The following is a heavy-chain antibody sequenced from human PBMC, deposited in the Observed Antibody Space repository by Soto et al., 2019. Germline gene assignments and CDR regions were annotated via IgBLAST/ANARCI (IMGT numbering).Heavy chain of an antibody. D-gene: IGHD6-13*01. V-gene: IGHV1-2*04. CDR3: ARDRGGSWDAPYYYYYGMDV. J-gene: IGHJ6*02. CDR1: GYTFTGYY. CDR2: INPNSGGT. Sequence: ASVKVSCKASGYTFTGYYMHWVRQAPGQGLEWMGWINPNSGGTNYAQKFQGWVTMTRDTSISTAYMELSRLRSDDTAVYYCARDRGGSWDAPYYYYYGMDVWGQ.